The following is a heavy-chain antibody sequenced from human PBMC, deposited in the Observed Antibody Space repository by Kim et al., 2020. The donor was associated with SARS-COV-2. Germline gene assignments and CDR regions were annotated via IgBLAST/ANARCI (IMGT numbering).Heavy chain of an antibody. J-gene: IGHJ4*02. D-gene: IGHD2-15*01. CDR3: ARVTRYCSGGSCLTSTDY. CDR2: TRNKANSYTT. CDR1: GFTFSDHY. Sequence: GGSLRLSCAASGFTFSDHYMDWVRQAPGKGLEWVGRTRNKANSYTTEYAASVKGRFTISRDDSKNSLYLQMNSLKTEDTAVYYCARVTRYCSGGSCLTSTDYWGQGTLVTVSS. V-gene: IGHV3-72*01.